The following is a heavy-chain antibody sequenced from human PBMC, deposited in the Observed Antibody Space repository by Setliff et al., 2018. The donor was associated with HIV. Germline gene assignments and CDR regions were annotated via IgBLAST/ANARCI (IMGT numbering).Heavy chain of an antibody. V-gene: IGHV5-51*01. J-gene: IGHJ3*02. D-gene: IGHD6-13*01. Sequence: GESLKISCQASGYSFTTYWIGWVRQMPGKGLEWMGIIYPGVYPGDSNPRYSPSFQGQVTISADRSSITAYLQWSSLNASDTAMYYCVRPKYSSSFYAFDIWGQGTMVTLSS. CDR3: VRPKYSSSFYAFDI. CDR1: GYSFTTYW. CDR2: IYPGVYPGDSNP.